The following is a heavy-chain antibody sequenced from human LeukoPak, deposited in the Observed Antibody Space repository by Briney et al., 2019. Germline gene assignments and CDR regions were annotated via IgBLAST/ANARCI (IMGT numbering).Heavy chain of an antibody. V-gene: IGHV4-34*01. CDR1: GGSFSGYY. CDR3: ARGTVWHIVVGGAPHYYFDY. J-gene: IGHJ4*02. D-gene: IGHD2-21*01. Sequence: KPSETLPLTCAVYGGSFSGYYWSWIRQPPGKGLEWIGEINHSGSTNYNPSLKSRVTISVDTSKNQFSLKLSSVTAADTAVYYCARGTVWHIVVGGAPHYYFDYWGQGTLVTVSS. CDR2: INHSGST.